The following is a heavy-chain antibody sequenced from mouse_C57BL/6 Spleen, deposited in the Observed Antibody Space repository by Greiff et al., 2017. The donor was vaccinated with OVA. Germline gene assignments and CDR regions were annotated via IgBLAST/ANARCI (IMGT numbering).Heavy chain of an antibody. J-gene: IGHJ4*01. CDR3: ARGDDYYAMDY. CDR2: IYPGGGYT. V-gene: IGHV1-63*01. CDR1: GYTFTNYW. D-gene: IGHD3-3*01. Sequence: LQESGAELVRPGTSVKMSCKASGYTFTNYWIGWAKQRPGHGLEWIGDIYPGGGYTNYNEKFKGKATLTADKSSSTAYMQFSSLTSEDSAIYYCARGDDYYAMDYWGQGTSVTVSS.